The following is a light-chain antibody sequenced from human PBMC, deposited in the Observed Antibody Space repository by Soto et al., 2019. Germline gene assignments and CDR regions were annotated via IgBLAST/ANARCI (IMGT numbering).Light chain of an antibody. V-gene: IGKV1-5*01. CDR2: DAS. J-gene: IGKJ4*01. CDR1: QSISWW. Sequence: DIQMTQSPSTLSASVVDRVTITCRSSQSISWWLAWYQQKPGKAPKVLIYDASSLESGVPSRFSGSGSGTEFTFTISSLQPDDCATYYCQQYNSYPLTFGGGTKVDIK. CDR3: QQYNSYPLT.